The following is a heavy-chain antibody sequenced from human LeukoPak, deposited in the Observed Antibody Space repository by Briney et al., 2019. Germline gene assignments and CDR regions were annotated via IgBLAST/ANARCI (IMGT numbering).Heavy chain of an antibody. CDR1: GGTFSNYA. CDR2: IIPSGGTT. Sequence: ASVKVSCKASGGTFSNYAISWVRQAPGQGLEWMGVIIPSGGTTNYAQKFQGRLAMTRDMSTSTVYMELSSLRSEDTAVYYCARVGPSNYYDSSEYFQHWGQGTLVTVSS. J-gene: IGHJ1*01. CDR3: ARVGPSNYYDSSEYFQH. V-gene: IGHV1-69*05. D-gene: IGHD3-22*01.